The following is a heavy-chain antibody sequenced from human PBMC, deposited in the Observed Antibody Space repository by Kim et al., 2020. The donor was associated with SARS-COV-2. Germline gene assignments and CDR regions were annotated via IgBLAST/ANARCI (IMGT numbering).Heavy chain of an antibody. CDR3: ARVGVGGQKLFDY. J-gene: IGHJ4*02. CDR1: GFTFSSYA. V-gene: IGHV3-30-3*01. D-gene: IGHD3-16*01. Sequence: GGSLRLSCAASGFTFSSYAMHWVRQAPGKGLEWVAVISYDGSNKYYADSVKGRFTISRDNSKNTLYLQMNSLRAEDTAVYYCARVGVGGQKLFDYWGQGTLVTVSS. CDR2: ISYDGSNK.